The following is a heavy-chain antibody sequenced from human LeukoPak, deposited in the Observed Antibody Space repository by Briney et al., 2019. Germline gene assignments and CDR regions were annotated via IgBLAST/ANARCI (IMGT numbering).Heavy chain of an antibody. Sequence: GGSLRLSCAGSGFTFKNYGVHWVRQPPGKGLEWVAGISYDGGHIYYGDSVKGRFTISRDNSKNTVYVEMNSLRAEDTAVYYCAKDGVEQWLAYYFDYWGQGALVTVSS. CDR1: GFTFKNYG. V-gene: IGHV3-30*18. CDR2: ISYDGGHI. D-gene: IGHD6-19*01. J-gene: IGHJ4*02. CDR3: AKDGVEQWLAYYFDY.